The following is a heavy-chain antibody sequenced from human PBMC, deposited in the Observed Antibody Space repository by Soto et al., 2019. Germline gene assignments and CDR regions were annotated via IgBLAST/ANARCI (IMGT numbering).Heavy chain of an antibody. J-gene: IGHJ4*02. CDR1: GFTFSSYG. CDR3: AKDRTAMVTSFDY. CDR2: ISYDGSNK. V-gene: IGHV3-30*18. Sequence: QVQLVESGGGVVQPGMSLRLSCAASGFTFSSYGTHWDRQAPGKGLEWVAVISYDGSNKYYADSVKGRFTISRDNSKNTLFLQMKSLRAEDMAVYYCAKDRTAMVTSFDYWGQGTLVTVSS. D-gene: IGHD5-18*01.